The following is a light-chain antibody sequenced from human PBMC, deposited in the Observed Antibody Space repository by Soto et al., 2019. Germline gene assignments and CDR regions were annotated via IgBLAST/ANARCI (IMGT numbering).Light chain of an antibody. Sequence: DIQMTQSPSTLSASVGDRVTITCRASQSISSWLAWYQQKPGKAPKVLIYKASSLESGVPSRFSGSGSGTEFTLTISSLQPDDFATYHCQQYNSYSWTFGQGTKVEIK. J-gene: IGKJ1*01. V-gene: IGKV1-5*03. CDR1: QSISSW. CDR3: QQYNSYSWT. CDR2: KAS.